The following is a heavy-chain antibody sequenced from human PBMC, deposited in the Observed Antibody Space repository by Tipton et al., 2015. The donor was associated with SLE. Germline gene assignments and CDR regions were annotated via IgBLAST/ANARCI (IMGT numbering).Heavy chain of an antibody. V-gene: IGHV1-8*01. CDR3: ARAPTVLGNYFDY. CDR2: MNPNSGNT. CDR1: GYTFTSYD. J-gene: IGHJ4*02. D-gene: IGHD4-11*01. Sequence: QLVQSGAEVKKPGASVKVSCKASGYTFTSYDINWVRQATGQGLEWMGWMNPNSGNTGYAQKFQGRVTMTRNTSISTAYMELNNLRSEDTAVYYCARAPTVLGNYFDYWGQGTLVTVSS.